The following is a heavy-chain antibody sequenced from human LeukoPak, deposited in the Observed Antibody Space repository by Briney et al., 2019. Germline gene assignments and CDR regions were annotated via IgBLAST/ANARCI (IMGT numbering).Heavy chain of an antibody. CDR1: GGSMIDYF. D-gene: IGHD4-17*01. CDR3: ARVVRGAVTSNYFDP. Sequence: SETLSLTCTVSGGSMIDYFWTWIRQAPGKELEWIGYVSNSATTDYNPSLKSRVTMSVDTSKTEFSLKLTSVTAADTAMYYCARVVRGAVTSNYFDPWGQGTLVTVSS. J-gene: IGHJ5*02. CDR2: VSNSATT. V-gene: IGHV4-59*01.